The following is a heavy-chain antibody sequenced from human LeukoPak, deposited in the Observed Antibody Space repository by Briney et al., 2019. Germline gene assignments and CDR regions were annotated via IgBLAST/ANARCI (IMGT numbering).Heavy chain of an antibody. V-gene: IGHV1-18*01. CDR3: ARDTARGLLWFGESDY. D-gene: IGHD3-10*01. CDR2: ISAYNGNT. Sequence: GASVKVSCKASGYTFTSYGISWVRQAPGQGLEWMGWISAYNGNTNYAQKLQGRVTMTTDTSTSTAYMELRSLRSDDTAVYYCARDTARGLLWFGESDYWGQGTLVTVSS. CDR1: GYTFTSYG. J-gene: IGHJ4*02.